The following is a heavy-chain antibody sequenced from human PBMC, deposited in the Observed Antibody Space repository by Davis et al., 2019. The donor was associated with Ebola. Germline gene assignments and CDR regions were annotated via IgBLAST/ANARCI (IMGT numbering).Heavy chain of an antibody. V-gene: IGHV1-18*01. CDR1: GFTFSTYG. D-gene: IGHD6-13*01. CDR2: ISGYSGNT. CDR3: ARDRTSWPLDY. Sequence: ASVKVSCKASGFTFSTYGISWVRQAPGQRLEWMGWISGYSGNTKYAQNFQGRVTMTTDTSTSTVYLELRSLRSDDTAVYYCARDRTSWPLDYWGQGTLVTVSS. J-gene: IGHJ4*02.